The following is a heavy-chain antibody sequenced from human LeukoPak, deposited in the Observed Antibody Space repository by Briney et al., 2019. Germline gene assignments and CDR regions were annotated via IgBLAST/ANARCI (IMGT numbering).Heavy chain of an antibody. CDR2: ISYDGSNK. CDR1: GFTFSSYA. V-gene: IGHV3-30-3*01. CDR3: ARAIGSTASGDY. D-gene: IGHD3-3*01. J-gene: IGHJ4*02. Sequence: GGSLRLSCVASGFTFSSYAMHWVRQAPGKGLEWVAVISYDGSNKYYADSVKGRFTISRDNSKNTLYLQMNSLRAEDTAVYYCARAIGSTASGDYWGQGTLVTVSS.